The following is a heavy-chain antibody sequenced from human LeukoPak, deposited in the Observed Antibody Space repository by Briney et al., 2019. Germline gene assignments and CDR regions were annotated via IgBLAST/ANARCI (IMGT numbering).Heavy chain of an antibody. J-gene: IGHJ5*02. CDR2: ISAGADST. CDR3: ARGAYGDYDA. D-gene: IGHD4-17*01. Sequence: GGSLRLSCAASAFTFRGYAMSWVRQAPGKGLEWVSAISAGADSTYYADSVQGRFTISRDNSKNTLYLQMSGLRAEDTAVYFWARGAYGDYDAWGQGTLVTVSS. CDR1: AFTFRGYA. V-gene: IGHV3-23*01.